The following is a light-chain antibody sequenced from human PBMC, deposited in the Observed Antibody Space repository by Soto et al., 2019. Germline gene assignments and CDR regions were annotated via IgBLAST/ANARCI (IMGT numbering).Light chain of an antibody. CDR3: CSYAGSSTFV. J-gene: IGLJ1*01. Sequence: ALTQPASVSGSPGQSITISCTGTSSDVGSYNLVSWYQQHPGKAPKLMIYEGSKRPSGVSNRFSGSKSGNTASLTISGLQAEDEADYYCCSYAGSSTFVFGTGTKLTVL. CDR2: EGS. CDR1: SSDVGSYNL. V-gene: IGLV2-23*03.